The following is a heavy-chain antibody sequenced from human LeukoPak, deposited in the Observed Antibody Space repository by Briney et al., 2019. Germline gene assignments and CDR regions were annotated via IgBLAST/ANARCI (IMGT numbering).Heavy chain of an antibody. Sequence: PSDTLSLTRGVYDGSFSSYYWSWIRQPPGKGLEWIGEINHSGSTNYNPSLKSRLTISADTSKNQFSLKLSSVTAADTAVYYCARGDRPREIPPLIRKKNAFDIGGQGTMVTVSS. CDR2: INHSGST. J-gene: IGHJ3*02. CDR3: ARGDRPREIPPLIRKKNAFDI. V-gene: IGHV4-34*01. D-gene: IGHD2-8*01. CDR1: DGSFSSYY.